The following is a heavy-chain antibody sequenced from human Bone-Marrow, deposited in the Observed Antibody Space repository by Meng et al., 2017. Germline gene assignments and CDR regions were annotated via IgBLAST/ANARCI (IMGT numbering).Heavy chain of an antibody. D-gene: IGHD1-7*01. J-gene: IGHJ5*02. CDR1: GFTFSNAW. Sequence: GGSLRLSCAASGFTFSNAWMSWIRQAPGKGLEWVGRIKSKTDGGTTDYAAPVQGRFTISRDDSKNTLYLQMNSLRAEDTAVYYCAKEYNWNYVNWFDPWGQGTLVTVSS. CDR2: IKSKTDGGTT. CDR3: AKEYNWNYVNWFDP. V-gene: IGHV3-15*01.